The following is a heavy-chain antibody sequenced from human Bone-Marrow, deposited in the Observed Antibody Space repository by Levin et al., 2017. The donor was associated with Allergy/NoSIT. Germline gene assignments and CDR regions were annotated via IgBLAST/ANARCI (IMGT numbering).Heavy chain of an antibody. CDR2: VFHTGST. CDR1: GGSITTHY. Sequence: ASETLSLTCTVSGGSITTHYWNWLRQPPGKGLEWIGHVFHTGSTSYNPSLKSRVTISVDTSKNQFSLILTSVTAADTAVYFCARSGGVATPWFDPWGQGTLVTVSS. J-gene: IGHJ5*02. V-gene: IGHV4-59*11. D-gene: IGHD3-16*01. CDR3: ARSGGVATPWFDP.